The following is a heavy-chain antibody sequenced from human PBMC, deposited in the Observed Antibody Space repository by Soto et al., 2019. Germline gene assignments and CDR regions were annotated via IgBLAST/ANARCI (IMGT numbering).Heavy chain of an antibody. CDR2: ISGSGGST. CDR1: GFTFSSYA. Sequence: GGSLRLSCAASGFTFSSYAMSWVRQAPGKGLEWVSAISGSGGSTYYADSVKGRFTISRDNSKNTLYLQMNSLRAEDTAVYYCAKSTDIVVVPATMSQIDYFDYWGQGTLVTVSS. D-gene: IGHD2-2*01. V-gene: IGHV3-23*01. CDR3: AKSTDIVVVPATMSQIDYFDY. J-gene: IGHJ4*02.